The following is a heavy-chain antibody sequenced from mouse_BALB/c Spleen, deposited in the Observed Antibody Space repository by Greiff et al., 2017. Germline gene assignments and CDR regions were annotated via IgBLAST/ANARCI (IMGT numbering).Heavy chain of an antibody. CDR1: GYTFTSYW. CDR3: AREGYWYFEV. V-gene: IGHV1-87*01. Sequence: VQLQQSGAELARPGASVKLSCKASGYTFTSYWMQWVKQRPGQGLEWIGAIYPGDGDTRYTQKFKGKATLTADKSSSTAYMQLSSLASEDSAVYYCAREGYWYFEVWGAGTTVTVSS. J-gene: IGHJ1*01. CDR2: IYPGDGDT.